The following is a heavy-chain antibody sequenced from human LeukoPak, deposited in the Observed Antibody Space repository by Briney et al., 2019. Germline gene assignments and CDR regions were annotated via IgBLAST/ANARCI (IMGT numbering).Heavy chain of an antibody. D-gene: IGHD6-19*01. CDR1: GFXFSSHW. CDR2: INSDGSST. CDR3: VRESSLKY. J-gene: IGHJ4*02. V-gene: IGHV3-74*01. Sequence: GGSLRLSCAASGFXFSSHWIHWVRQAPGEGLVWVSGINSDGSSTSYADSVKGRFTISRDNAKNTLYVQMNSLRAEDTAVYYCVRESSLKYWGQGTLVTVSS.